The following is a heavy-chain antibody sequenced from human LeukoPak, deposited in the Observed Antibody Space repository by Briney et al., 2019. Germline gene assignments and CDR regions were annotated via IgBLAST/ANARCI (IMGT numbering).Heavy chain of an antibody. CDR2: IIPILGTA. CDR3: ARVAMGRGVAYLGFDP. D-gene: IGHD3-10*01. CDR1: GGTFSSYA. Sequence: ASVKVSCKASGGTFSSYAISWVRQAPGQGLEWMGGIIPILGTANYAQKFQGRVTITADESTSTAYMELSSLRSEDTAVYYCARVAMGRGVAYLGFDPWGQGTLVTVSS. J-gene: IGHJ5*02. V-gene: IGHV1-69*13.